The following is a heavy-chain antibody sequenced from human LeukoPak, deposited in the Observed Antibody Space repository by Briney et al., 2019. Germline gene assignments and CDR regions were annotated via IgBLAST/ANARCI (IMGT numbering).Heavy chain of an antibody. CDR3: ARDRKFGARDGYNYIAFDI. CDR2: IDYSGST. D-gene: IGHD5-24*01. Sequence: SETLSLTCTVSGGSISSYYWSWIRQPPGKGLEWIGYIDYSGSTNYNPSLKSRVTISVDTSKNQFSLKLSSVTAADTAVYYCARDRKFGARDGYNYIAFDIWGQGTMVTVSS. J-gene: IGHJ3*02. V-gene: IGHV4-59*01. CDR1: GGSISSYY.